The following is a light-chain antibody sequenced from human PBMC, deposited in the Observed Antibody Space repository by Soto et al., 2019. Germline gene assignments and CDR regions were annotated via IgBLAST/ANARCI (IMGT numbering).Light chain of an antibody. CDR2: DAT. V-gene: IGKV1-33*01. J-gene: IGKJ5*01. CDR3: QQYDDLPIT. CDR1: QDINFC. Sequence: DIQMTQSPSSLSASVGDRVTITCRARQDINFCLNWYQQKPGKAPHLLIFDATTLATGVPSRFSGGGSGTDFTFTISSLQPEDFATYYCQQYDDLPITFGQGTRMEIK.